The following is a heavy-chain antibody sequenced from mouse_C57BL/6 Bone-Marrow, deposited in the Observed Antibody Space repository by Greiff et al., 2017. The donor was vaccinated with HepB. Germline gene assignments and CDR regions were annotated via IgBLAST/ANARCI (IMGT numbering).Heavy chain of an antibody. Sequence: QVQLQQPGAELVKPGASVKLSCKASGYTFTSYWMQWVKQRPGQGLEWIGEIDPSDSYTNYNQKFKGKATLTVDTSSSTAYMQLSSLTSEDAAVYYWANYDYDGYAMDYWGQGTSVTVSS. CDR3: ANYDYDGYAMDY. D-gene: IGHD2-4*01. CDR2: IDPSDSYT. CDR1: GYTFTSYW. J-gene: IGHJ4*01. V-gene: IGHV1-50*01.